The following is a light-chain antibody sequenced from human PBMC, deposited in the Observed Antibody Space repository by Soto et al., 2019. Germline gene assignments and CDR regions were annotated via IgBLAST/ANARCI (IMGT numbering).Light chain of an antibody. J-gene: IGKJ4*01. CDR1: QSLSSRY. CDR2: GAS. Sequence: EIVLTQSPGTLSLSPGDRATLSCRASQSLSSRYLAWYRQKPGQAPRLLIYGASNRATGIPDRFSGSGSGTVCTLTISRLEADDFAWYYCKQYSSSPPSFGGGTKVEIK. CDR3: KQYSSSPPS. V-gene: IGKV3-20*01.